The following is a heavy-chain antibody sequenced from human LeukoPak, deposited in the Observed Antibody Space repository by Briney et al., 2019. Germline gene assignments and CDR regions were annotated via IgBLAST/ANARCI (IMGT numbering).Heavy chain of an antibody. CDR3: ARDRSSYLYYYYYGMDV. J-gene: IGHJ6*02. Sequence: SETLSLTCTVSGGSISSSSYYWSWIRQPPGKGLEWIGYISYSGSTNYNPSLKSRVTVSVDTSKNQFSLKLSSVTAADTAVYYCARDRSSYLYYYYYGMDVWGQGTTVTVSS. CDR2: ISYSGST. V-gene: IGHV4-61*01. CDR1: GGSISSSSYY. D-gene: IGHD6-6*01.